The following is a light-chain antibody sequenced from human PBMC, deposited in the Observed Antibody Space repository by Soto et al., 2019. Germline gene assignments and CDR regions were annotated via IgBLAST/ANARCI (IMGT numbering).Light chain of an antibody. Sequence: DIPMTQSPATLSASVGDRVTITCRASQSISSWLAWYQQKPGKAPKLLIYDASSLESGVPSRFSGSGSGTAFALTICSLQPDEFATYSGQQYNSYSPWTVGQGTKVEIK. J-gene: IGKJ1*01. CDR2: DAS. V-gene: IGKV1-5*01. CDR1: QSISSW. CDR3: QQYNSYSPWT.